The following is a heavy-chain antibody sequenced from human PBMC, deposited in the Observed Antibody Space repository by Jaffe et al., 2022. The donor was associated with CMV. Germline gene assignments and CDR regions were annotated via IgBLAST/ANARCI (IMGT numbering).Heavy chain of an antibody. J-gene: IGHJ4*02. CDR1: GGSISSSSYY. D-gene: IGHD6-13*01. CDR2: IYYSGST. CDR3: ARHPSPGYSSSWWPLRHPFDY. Sequence: QLQLQESGPGLVKPSETLSLTCTVSGGSISSSSYYWGWIRQPPGKGLEWIGSIYYSGSTYYNPSLKSRVTISVDTSKNQFSLKLSSVTAADTAVYYCARHPSPGYSSSWWPLRHPFDYWGQGTLVTVSS. V-gene: IGHV4-39*01.